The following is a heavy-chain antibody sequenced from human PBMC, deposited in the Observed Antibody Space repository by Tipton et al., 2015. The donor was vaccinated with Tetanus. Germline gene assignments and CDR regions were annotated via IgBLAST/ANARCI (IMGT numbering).Heavy chain of an antibody. Sequence: TLSLTCAVSGGSISSGGYSWSWIRQPPGKGLEWIGYIYHSGSTYYNPPLKSRVTISVDRSKNQFSLKLSSVTAADTAVYYCARVVIGFGAPPSLFDYWGQGTLVTVPS. CDR3: ARVVIGFGAPPSLFDY. CDR2: IYHSGST. D-gene: IGHD3-10*01. V-gene: IGHV4-30-2*01. CDR1: GGSISSGGYS. J-gene: IGHJ4*02.